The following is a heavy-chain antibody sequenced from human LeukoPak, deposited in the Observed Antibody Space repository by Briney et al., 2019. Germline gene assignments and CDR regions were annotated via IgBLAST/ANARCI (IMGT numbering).Heavy chain of an antibody. Sequence: PSETLSLTCTVSSASVSSDNYYWSWIRQPPGKGLEWIGYIYYSGSANYNPSLKSRVTISVDTSKNQFSLKLRSVTAADTAVYYCARYLDTAMVRAGYFDYWGQGTLVTVSS. V-gene: IGHV4-61*01. CDR2: IYYSGSA. CDR3: ARYLDTAMVRAGYFDY. J-gene: IGHJ4*02. CDR1: SASVSSDNYY. D-gene: IGHD5-18*01.